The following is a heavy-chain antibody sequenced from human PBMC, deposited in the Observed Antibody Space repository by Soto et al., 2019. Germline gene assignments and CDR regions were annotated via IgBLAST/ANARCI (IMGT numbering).Heavy chain of an antibody. CDR1: GYTFTSYH. Sequence: RASVKVSCKASGYTFTSYHMHWVRQAPGQGLEWMGIINPSGGSTSYAQKFQGRVTMTRDTSTSTVYMELSSLRSEDTAVYYCARVSSGWPNPLYNGMDVWRQGTTVTVSS. D-gene: IGHD6-19*01. CDR3: ARVSSGWPNPLYNGMDV. J-gene: IGHJ6*02. V-gene: IGHV1-46*01. CDR2: INPSGGST.